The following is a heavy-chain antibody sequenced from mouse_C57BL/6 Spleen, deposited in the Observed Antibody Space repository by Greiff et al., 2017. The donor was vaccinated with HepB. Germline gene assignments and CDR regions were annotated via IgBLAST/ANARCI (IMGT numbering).Heavy chain of an antibody. J-gene: IGHJ3*01. CDR2: IYPGDGDT. V-gene: IGHV1-82*01. Sequence: VQLQQSGPELVKPGASVKISCKASGYAFSSSWMNWVKQRPGQGLEWIGRIYPGDGDTNYNGKFKGKATLTADKSSSTAYMQLSSLTSEDSAVYFCARGGYDHDGGFSYWGQGTLVTVSA. D-gene: IGHD2-4*01. CDR3: ARGGYDHDGGFSY. CDR1: GYAFSSSW.